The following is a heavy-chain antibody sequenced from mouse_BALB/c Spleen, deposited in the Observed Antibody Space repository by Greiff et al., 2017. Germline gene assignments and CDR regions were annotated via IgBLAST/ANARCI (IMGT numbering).Heavy chain of an antibody. V-gene: IGHV2-6-2*01. Sequence: QVQLQQSGPDLVAPSQSLSITCTVSGFSLTSYGVHWVRQPPGKGLEWLVVIWSDGSTTYNSALKSRLSISKDNSKSQVFLKMNSLQTDDTAMYYCARQGGYYGAMDYWGQGTSVTVSS. CDR2: IWSDGST. CDR3: ARQGGYYGAMDY. D-gene: IGHD1-1*01. CDR1: GFSLTSYG. J-gene: IGHJ4*01.